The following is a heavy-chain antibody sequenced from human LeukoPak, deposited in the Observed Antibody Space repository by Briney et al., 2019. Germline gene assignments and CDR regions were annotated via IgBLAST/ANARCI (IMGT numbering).Heavy chain of an antibody. CDR1: GYTFTTYD. Sequence: ASVKASCKASGYTFTTYDINWVRQATGQGLEWMGWMNPKSDKTGYAQKFQGRVTMTTNTSISTAYMELSSLRSEDTAIYYCARVPRDGYNRFDYWGQGTLVTVSS. CDR2: MNPKSDKT. D-gene: IGHD5-24*01. CDR3: ARVPRDGYNRFDY. J-gene: IGHJ4*02. V-gene: IGHV1-8*01.